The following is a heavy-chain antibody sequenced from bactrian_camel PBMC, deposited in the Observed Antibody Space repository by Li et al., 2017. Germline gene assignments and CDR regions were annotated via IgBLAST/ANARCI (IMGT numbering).Heavy chain of an antibody. V-gene: IGHV3S40*01. CDR3: VWHTRASIYTRFCEGGSSS. D-gene: IGHD7*01. CDR2: LWIGGATT. CDR1: RYTYKRNC. J-gene: IGHJ4*01. Sequence: VQLVESGGGSVQAGGSLTLSCAAGRYTYKRNCMGWFRQRPGKDREGLAVLWIGGATTTYADSVKGRFTISQDSAKNTVYLQMNSLNLEDTAMYYCVWHTRASIYTRFCEGGSSSWGQGTQVTVS.